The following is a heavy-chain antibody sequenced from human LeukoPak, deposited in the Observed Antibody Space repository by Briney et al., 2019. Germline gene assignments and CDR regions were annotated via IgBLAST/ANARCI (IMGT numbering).Heavy chain of an antibody. V-gene: IGHV1-18*01. CDR2: ISAYNGNT. CDR3: ARLSTVTGTLGY. D-gene: IGHD6-19*01. J-gene: IGHJ4*02. CDR1: GYTFNSYG. Sequence: ASVKVSCKASGYTFNSYGVNWVRQAPGQGLEWMGWISAYNGNTNYAQKLQGRVTMTTDTSAGTAYMELRSLRSDDTAVYYCARLSTVTGTLGYWGQGTLVTVSS.